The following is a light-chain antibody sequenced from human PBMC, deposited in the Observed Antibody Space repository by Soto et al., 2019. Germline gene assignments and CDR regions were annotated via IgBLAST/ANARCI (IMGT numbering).Light chain of an antibody. V-gene: IGKV3-20*01. Sequence: EIVLTQCPGTLSLSPGERATLSCRASQSVSSSYLAWYQQKPGQAPRLLIYGASSRATGIPDRFSGSGSGTDFTLTINRLEPEDFAVYYCEQYDKSITFGGGTQVDIK. J-gene: IGKJ4*01. CDR1: QSVSSSY. CDR3: EQYDKSIT. CDR2: GAS.